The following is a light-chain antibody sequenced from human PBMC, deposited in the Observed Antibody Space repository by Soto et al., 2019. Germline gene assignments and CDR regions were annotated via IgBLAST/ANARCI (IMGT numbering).Light chain of an antibody. Sequence: EIVLTQSPATLSLSPWGRATLSCRASQSVSTFLAWYQLKPGQAPRLLIYDASNRASGIPARFSGSGSGTDFTLTISSLEPEDFALYYCQQRSSWPRTFGQGTKVDIK. CDR2: DAS. V-gene: IGKV3-11*01. CDR3: QQRSSWPRT. J-gene: IGKJ1*01. CDR1: QSVSTF.